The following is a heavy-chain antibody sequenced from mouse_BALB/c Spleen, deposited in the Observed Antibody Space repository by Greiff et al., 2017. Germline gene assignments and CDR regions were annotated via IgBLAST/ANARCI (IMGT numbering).Heavy chain of an antibody. Sequence: VQLVESGAELAKPGASVKMSCKASGYTFTSYWMHWVKQRPGQGLEWIGYINPSTGYTEYNQKFKDKATLTADKSSSTAYMQLSSLTSEDSAVYYCARADDYDDYWGQGTTLTVSS. D-gene: IGHD2-4*01. J-gene: IGHJ2*01. CDR2: INPSTGYT. V-gene: IGHV1-7*01. CDR3: ARADDYDDY. CDR1: GYTFTSYW.